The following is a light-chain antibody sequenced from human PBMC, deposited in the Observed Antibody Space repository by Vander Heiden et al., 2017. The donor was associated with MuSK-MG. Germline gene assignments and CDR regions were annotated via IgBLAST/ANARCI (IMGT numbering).Light chain of an antibody. V-gene: IGKV3-15*01. Sequence: EIVMTQSPATLSVSPGERATLSCRASQSVSSSLAWYQQKPGQAPRLLIYGASTRATGIPARFSGGRSGTEFTLTISSLQSEDFAVYYCQQYSNWPQTFGQGTKVEIK. CDR1: QSVSSS. CDR3: QQYSNWPQT. J-gene: IGKJ1*01. CDR2: GAS.